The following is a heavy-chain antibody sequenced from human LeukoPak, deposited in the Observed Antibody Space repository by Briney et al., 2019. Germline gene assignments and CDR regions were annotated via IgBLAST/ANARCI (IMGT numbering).Heavy chain of an antibody. Sequence: ASVKVSCKASGYTFTSYYMHWVRQAPGQGLEWMGIINPSGGSTSYAQKFQGRVTMTRDMSTSTVYMELSSLRSEDTAVYYCARSRYSTNPSDYWGQGTLVTVSS. D-gene: IGHD4-11*01. J-gene: IGHJ4*02. CDR1: GYTFTSYY. CDR2: INPSGGST. V-gene: IGHV1-46*01. CDR3: ARSRYSTNPSDY.